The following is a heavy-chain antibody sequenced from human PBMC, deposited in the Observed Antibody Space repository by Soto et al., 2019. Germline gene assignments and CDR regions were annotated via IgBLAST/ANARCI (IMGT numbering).Heavy chain of an antibody. CDR3: TRGPRVSSIGTGAY. D-gene: IGHD1-26*01. V-gene: IGHV3-74*01. Sequence: TGGSLRLSCVASGFTFEMYYLHWVRQSPGKGPLWVARINDEGNNATYADSVKGRFTISRDNAKNTLYLQMDGLRVEDTGLYYCTRGPRVSSIGTGAYWGQGSLVTVSS. J-gene: IGHJ4*02. CDR1: GFTFEMYY. CDR2: INDEGNNA.